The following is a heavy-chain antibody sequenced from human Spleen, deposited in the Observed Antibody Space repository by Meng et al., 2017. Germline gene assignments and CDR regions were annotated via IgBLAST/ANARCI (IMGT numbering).Heavy chain of an antibody. CDR3: ARDNRISRYNCFDP. CDR2: IYHSGST. D-gene: IGHD2-15*01. J-gene: IGHJ5*02. CDR1: GYSISSGYY. Sequence: GSLRLSCAVSGYSISSGYYWGWIRQPPGKGLEWIGSIYHSGSTYYNPSLKSRVTISVDTYKNQFSLKLSSVTAADTAVYYCARDNRISRYNCFDPWGQGTRVTGSS. V-gene: IGHV4-38-2*02.